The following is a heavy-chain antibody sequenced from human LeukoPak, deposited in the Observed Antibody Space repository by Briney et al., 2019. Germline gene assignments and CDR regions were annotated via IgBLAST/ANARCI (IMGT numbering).Heavy chain of an antibody. CDR1: GFTFSSYS. D-gene: IGHD5-18*01. V-gene: IGHV3-21*01. Sequence: GGSLRLSCAASGFTFSSYSMNWVRQAPGKGLEWVSSISSSSSYIYYADSVKGRFTISRDNAKNSLYLQMNSLRAEDTAVYYCARESRTIQLSYAFDIWGQGTMVTVSS. CDR2: ISSSSSYI. J-gene: IGHJ3*02. CDR3: ARESRTIQLSYAFDI.